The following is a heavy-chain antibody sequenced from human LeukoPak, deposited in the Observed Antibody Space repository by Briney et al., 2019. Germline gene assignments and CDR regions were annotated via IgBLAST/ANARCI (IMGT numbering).Heavy chain of an antibody. V-gene: IGHV4-59*13. J-gene: IGHJ3*02. D-gene: IGHD1-26*01. CDR1: GAPTTTSF. CDR3: ARVKYEELRHIFDAFDI. Sequence: SQTLSPTGTVSGAPTTTSFSSWIRQPPGKELGYIAYSYYTVKRNSNPTLISRVTISLDTSTTQLPLRLSCGSVAATPPYYCARVKYEELRHIFDAFDIWGQGKMVPVSS. CDR2: SYYTVKR.